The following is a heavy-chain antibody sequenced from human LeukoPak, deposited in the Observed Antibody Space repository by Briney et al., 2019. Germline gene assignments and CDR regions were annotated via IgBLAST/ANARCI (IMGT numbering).Heavy chain of an antibody. Sequence: PGGPLRLSCSASGLPVSSNYMTWVRQAPGKGLEWVSVIYRGGSTYYAASVKRRFTISRDDSKNTLYLQVNSLRAEDAAVYYCARADGYNSNYWYFDLWGRGTLVTVSS. CDR1: GLPVSSNY. D-gene: IGHD1-1*01. J-gene: IGHJ2*01. CDR2: IYRGGST. CDR3: ARADGYNSNYWYFDL. V-gene: IGHV3-53*01.